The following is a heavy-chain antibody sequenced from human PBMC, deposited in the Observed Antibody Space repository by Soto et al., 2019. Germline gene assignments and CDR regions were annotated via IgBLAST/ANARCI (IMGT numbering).Heavy chain of an antibody. CDR3: ARSRNLITEDEKVGDFDY. D-gene: IGHD3-10*01. CDR2: IYWDDDE. Sequence: QITLKESGPTQVKPTQTLTLTCSFSGFSLNTDGEGVGWVRQPPGEALEWLALIYWDDDERYCPSLKTSLTITLEPANRQQLFLMADMEPVERATYYCARSRNLITEDEKVGDFDYLGQGTQATVSS. V-gene: IGHV2-5*02. J-gene: IGHJ4*02. CDR1: GFSLNTDGEG.